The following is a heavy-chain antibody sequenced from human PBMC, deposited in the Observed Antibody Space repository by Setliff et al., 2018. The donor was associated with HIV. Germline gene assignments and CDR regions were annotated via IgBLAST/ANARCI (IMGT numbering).Heavy chain of an antibody. Sequence: AGGSLRLSCAASGFTFSSYEMNWVRQAPGKGLEWVSYISSSGGTIYYADSVKGRFTISRDNAKKSLYLQMNSLRADDTAVYYCARAFSGYYFDYWGLGTLVTVS. CDR3: ARAFSGYYFDY. D-gene: IGHD3-3*01. CDR1: GFTFSSYE. CDR2: ISSSGGTI. J-gene: IGHJ4*02. V-gene: IGHV3-48*03.